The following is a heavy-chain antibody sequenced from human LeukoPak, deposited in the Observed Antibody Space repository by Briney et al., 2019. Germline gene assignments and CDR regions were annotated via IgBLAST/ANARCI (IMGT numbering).Heavy chain of an antibody. Sequence: SETLSLTCTVSGGSISSYYWSWIRQPPGKGLEWSGYIYYSGSTNYNPSLKSRVTISVDTSKNQFSLKLSSVTAADTAVYYCARQGYDYDSSGYYSGPITRPYYYYGMDVWGQGTTVTVSS. V-gene: IGHV4-59*08. J-gene: IGHJ6*02. D-gene: IGHD3-22*01. CDR2: IYYSGST. CDR1: GGSISSYY. CDR3: ARQGYDYDSSGYYSGPITRPYYYYGMDV.